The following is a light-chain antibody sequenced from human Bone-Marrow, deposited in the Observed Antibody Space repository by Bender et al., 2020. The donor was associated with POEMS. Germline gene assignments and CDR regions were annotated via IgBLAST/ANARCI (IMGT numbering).Light chain of an antibody. CDR1: SSDVGAYNL. CDR2: DVS. V-gene: IGLV2-23*02. J-gene: IGLJ1*01. CDR3: CSYAGSRTSV. Sequence: QSALTQPASVSGSPGQSITVSCTGTSSDVGAYNLVSWYQQHPGKAPKLIIYDVSDRPSGVSNRFSGSKSGNTASLTISELQAEDEADYYCCSYAGSRTSVFGTGTKVTLL.